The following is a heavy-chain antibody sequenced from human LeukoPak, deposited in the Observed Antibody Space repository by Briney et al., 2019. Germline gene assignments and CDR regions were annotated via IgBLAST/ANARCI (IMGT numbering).Heavy chain of an antibody. CDR1: GFSLSTSGVG. J-gene: IGHJ4*02. CDR2: IYWDDDK. D-gene: IGHD2-21*02. V-gene: IGHV2-5*02. CDR3: AHRPTATAFFDY. Sequence: SGPTLVNPPQTLTLTCTFSGFSLSTSGVGVGWSRQPPGKAQEWLALIYWDDDKRYSPSLKSRLTITMDTSIHPVVLTLTTMDPVDTATFYCAHRPTATAFFDYWGQGTLVTVSS.